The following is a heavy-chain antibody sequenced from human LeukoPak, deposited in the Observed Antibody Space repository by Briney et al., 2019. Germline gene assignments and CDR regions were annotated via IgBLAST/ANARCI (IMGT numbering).Heavy chain of an antibody. CDR3: APYDLGSHSWFDP. D-gene: IGHD3/OR15-3a*01. CDR1: GGSISSSSYY. V-gene: IGHV4-39*01. J-gene: IGHJ5*02. Sequence: TSETLSLTCTVSGGSISSSSYYWGWLRQPPGKGLEWIGSVYYSGSTYYNPSLKSRVTMSVDTSKNQFSLKLSSVTAADTAVYYCAPYDLGSHSWFDPWGQGTLVTVSS. CDR2: VYYSGST.